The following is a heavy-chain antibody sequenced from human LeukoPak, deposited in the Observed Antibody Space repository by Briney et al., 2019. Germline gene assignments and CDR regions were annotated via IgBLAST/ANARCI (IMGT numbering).Heavy chain of an antibody. V-gene: IGHV1-24*01. J-gene: IGHJ4*02. D-gene: IGHD3-22*01. Sequence: ASVKVSCKVSGYTLTELSMHWVRQAPGKGLEWMGGFDPEDGETIYAQKFQGRVTMTEDTSTDTAYMELSSLRSEDTAFYYCARATSGYPGRGFDYWGQGTLVTVSS. CDR2: FDPEDGET. CDR3: ARATSGYPGRGFDY. CDR1: GYTLTELS.